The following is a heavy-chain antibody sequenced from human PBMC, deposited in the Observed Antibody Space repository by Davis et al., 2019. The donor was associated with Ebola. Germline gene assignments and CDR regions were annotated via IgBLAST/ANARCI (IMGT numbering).Heavy chain of an antibody. CDR3: ARDRPLDFFFGDYYGMDV. J-gene: IGHJ6*02. Sequence: GESLKISCAASGFTFSSYSMNWVRQAPGKGLDCVSSISSSSSYIYYADSVKGRFTISRDNAKNSLYLQMNSLRAEDTAVYYCARDRPLDFFFGDYYGMDVWGQGTTVTVSS. D-gene: IGHD3-16*01. CDR1: GFTFSSYS. CDR2: ISSSSSYI. V-gene: IGHV3-21*01.